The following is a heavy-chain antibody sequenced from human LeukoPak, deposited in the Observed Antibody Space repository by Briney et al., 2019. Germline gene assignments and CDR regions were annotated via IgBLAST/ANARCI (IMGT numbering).Heavy chain of an antibody. CDR1: GYSISSGYY. CDR2: IYHSGST. Sequence: SETLSLTCTVSGYSISSGYYWGWIRQPPGKGLEWIGSIYHSGSTYYNPSLKSRVTISVDTSKNQFSLKLSSVTAADTAVYYCARAMVRGVIINYYFDYWGQGTLVTVSS. CDR3: ARAMVRGVIINYYFDY. J-gene: IGHJ4*02. V-gene: IGHV4-38-2*02. D-gene: IGHD3-10*01.